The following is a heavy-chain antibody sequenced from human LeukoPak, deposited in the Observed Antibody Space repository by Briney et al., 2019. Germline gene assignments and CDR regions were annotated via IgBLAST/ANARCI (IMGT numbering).Heavy chain of an antibody. V-gene: IGHV3-30-3*01. J-gene: IGHJ4*02. CDR1: GFTFSSYA. D-gene: IGHD6-6*01. Sequence: GGSLRLSCAASGFTFSSYAMHWVRQAPGKGLEWVAVISYDGSNKYYADSVKGRFTISRDNSKNTLYLQMNSLRGEDTAVYYCARERYSSSLDYWGQGTLVTVSS. CDR3: ARERYSSSLDY. CDR2: ISYDGSNK.